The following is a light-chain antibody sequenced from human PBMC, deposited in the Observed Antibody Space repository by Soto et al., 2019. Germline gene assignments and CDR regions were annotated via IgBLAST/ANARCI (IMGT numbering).Light chain of an antibody. CDR3: CSYASSSSVYV. Sequence: QSALTQTASVSGSPGQWITISCTGNSSDVGSYNLVSWYQHHPGKAPKLMFFEGSKRPSGVSNRFSGSNSGNTASLTISGLQAEDEADYYCCSYASSSSVYVFGSGTKLTVL. V-gene: IGLV2-23*01. J-gene: IGLJ1*01. CDR2: EGS. CDR1: SSDVGSYNL.